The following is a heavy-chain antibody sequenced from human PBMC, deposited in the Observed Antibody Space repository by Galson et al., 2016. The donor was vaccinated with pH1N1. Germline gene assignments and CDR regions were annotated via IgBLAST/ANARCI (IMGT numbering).Heavy chain of an antibody. CDR2: IDPSGGGT. CDR1: GYTFTNYY. D-gene: IGHD1-26*01. J-gene: IGHJ4*02. CDR3: ARDLGRLRDN. V-gene: IGHV1-46*03. Sequence: SVKVPCKASGYTFTNYYFHWVRQAPGQGLDWMGVIDPSGGGTTYSQKFQSRVTMTRDTSTNTVYMELSSLKSDDTAVYYCARDLGRLRDNWGQGTLVTVPS.